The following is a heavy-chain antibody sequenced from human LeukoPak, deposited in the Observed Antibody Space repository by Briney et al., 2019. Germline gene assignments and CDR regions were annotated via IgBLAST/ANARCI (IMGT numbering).Heavy chain of an antibody. CDR1: GFLFSSKT. CDR2: ISKSGTDI. J-gene: IGHJ4*02. D-gene: IGHD3-10*01. V-gene: IGHV3-21*01. Sequence: PGGSLRLSCAASGFLFSSKTMNWVRQAPGKGLEWVSSISKSGTDIYYADSVKGRFTISRDNAKNSLYLQMNSLRADDTAVYYCARDVTQVAQYYLSGSFDYWGQGTLVTVPS. CDR3: ARDVTQVAQYYLSGSFDY.